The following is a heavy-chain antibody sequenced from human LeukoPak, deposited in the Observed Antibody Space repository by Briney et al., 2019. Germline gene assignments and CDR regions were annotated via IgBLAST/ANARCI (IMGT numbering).Heavy chain of an antibody. CDR3: AREGRSSWSFDY. CDR1: GFTFSSYG. Sequence: VGSLRLSCAASGFTFSSYGMHWVREAPGKGLEWVAVIWYDGSNKYYADSVKGGFTISRDNSKNTLYLQMNSLRAEDTAVYYCAREGRSSWSFDYWGQGTLVTVSS. J-gene: IGHJ4*02. CDR2: IWYDGSNK. D-gene: IGHD6-13*01. V-gene: IGHV3-33*01.